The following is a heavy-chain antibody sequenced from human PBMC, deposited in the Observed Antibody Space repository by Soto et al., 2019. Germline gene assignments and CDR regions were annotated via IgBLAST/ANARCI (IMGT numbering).Heavy chain of an antibody. Sequence: GGSIRQSYAASGFTYSSYGMHLARQDPGKGLEWVAVITYDGSNKYYADSVKGRFTISRDNSKNTLSLQMDSLRAEETAVYYCAKDQVIAARRRTVWYFAYWGQGTLVTSPQ. CDR1: GFTYSSYG. CDR2: ITYDGSNK. D-gene: IGHD6-6*01. J-gene: IGHJ4*02. CDR3: AKDQVIAARRRTVWYFAY. V-gene: IGHV3-30*18.